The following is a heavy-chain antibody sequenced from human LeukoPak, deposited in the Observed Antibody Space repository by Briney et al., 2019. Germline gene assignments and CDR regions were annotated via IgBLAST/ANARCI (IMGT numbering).Heavy chain of an antibody. D-gene: IGHD6-19*01. CDR1: GYTFTDYY. V-gene: IGHV1-2*02. CDR3: ARARPGGRSSGLRANWFDP. Sequence: GASVKVSCKASGYTFTDYYMHWVRQAPGQGLEWMGWINPKSGGTIYAQKFQGRVTMTRDTSTSTVYMELSSLRSEDTAVYYCARARPGGRSSGLRANWFDPWGQGTLVTVSS. CDR2: INPKSGGT. J-gene: IGHJ5*02.